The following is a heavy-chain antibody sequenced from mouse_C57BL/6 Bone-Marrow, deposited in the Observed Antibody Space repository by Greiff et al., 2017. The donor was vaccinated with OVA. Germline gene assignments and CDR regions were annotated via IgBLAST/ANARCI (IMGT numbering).Heavy chain of an antibody. CDR3: TRPGDD. J-gene: IGHJ2*01. CDR2: IDPENGDT. Sequence: EVKLMESGAELVRPGASVKLSCTASGFNIKDDYMHWVKQRPEQGLEWIGWIDPENGDTEYASKFQGKATITADTSSNTAYLQLSSLTSEDTAVYYCTRPGDDWGQGTTLTVSS. V-gene: IGHV14-4*01. D-gene: IGHD1-2*01. CDR1: GFNIKDDY.